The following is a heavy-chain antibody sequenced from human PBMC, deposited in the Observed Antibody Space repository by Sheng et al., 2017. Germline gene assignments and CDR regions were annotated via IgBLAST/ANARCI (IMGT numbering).Heavy chain of an antibody. Sequence: EVQLLESGGGLVQPGGSLRLSCAASGFTFSSYAMSWVRQAPGKGLEWVSAISGSGGSTYYADSVKGRFTISRDNSKNTLYLQMNSLRAEDTAVYYCARDERWLVFYFDYWGQGTLVTVSS. CDR2: ISGSGGST. V-gene: IGHV3-23*01. J-gene: IGHJ4*02. D-gene: IGHD6-19*01. CDR1: GFTFSSYA. CDR3: ARDERWLVFYFDY.